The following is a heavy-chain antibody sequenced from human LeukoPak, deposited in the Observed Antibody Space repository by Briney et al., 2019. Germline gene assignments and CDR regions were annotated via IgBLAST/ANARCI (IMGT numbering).Heavy chain of an antibody. V-gene: IGHV3-23*01. J-gene: IGHJ4*02. CDR1: GFTFSTYA. CDR3: AKDYSGYDY. D-gene: IGHD3-22*01. Sequence: GGSLILSCPASGFTFSTYAMSWVRQAPGRGLEWVSAISGSGGSTYYADSVKGRFTISRDNSKNTLYLQMNSLRAEDTAVYYCAKDYSGYDYWGQGTLVTVSS. CDR2: ISGSGGST.